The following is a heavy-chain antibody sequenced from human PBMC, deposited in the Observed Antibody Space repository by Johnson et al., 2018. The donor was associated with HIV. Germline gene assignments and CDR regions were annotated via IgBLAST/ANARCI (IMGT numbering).Heavy chain of an antibody. CDR1: GFTFSDYY. Sequence: QMLLVESGGGLVKPGGSLRLSCAASGFTFSDYYMSWIRQAPGKGLEWVSYISGSTIMINYANSVKGRFSLSRDISKNMLYLQMHSLRGDDTGHNVRGLLGMCWAMWG. J-gene: IGHJ1*01. D-gene: IGHD3-10*02. CDR3: GLLGMCWAM. CDR2: ISGSTIMI. V-gene: IGHV3-11*05.